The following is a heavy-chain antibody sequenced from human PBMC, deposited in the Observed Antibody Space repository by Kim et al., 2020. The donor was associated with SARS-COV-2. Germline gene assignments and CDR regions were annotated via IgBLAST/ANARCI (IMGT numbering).Heavy chain of an antibody. D-gene: IGHD4-17*01. J-gene: IGHJ6*02. CDR2: IVVGSGNT. Sequence: SVKVSCKASGFTFTSSAMQWVRQARGQRLEWIGWIVVGSGNTNYAQKFQERVTITRDMSTSTAYMELSSLRSEDTAVYYCAAWRDYGGNIAGVRSYYYYGMAVWGQGTTVTVSS. CDR3: AAWRDYGGNIAGVRSYYYYGMAV. V-gene: IGHV1-58*02. CDR1: GFTFTSSA.